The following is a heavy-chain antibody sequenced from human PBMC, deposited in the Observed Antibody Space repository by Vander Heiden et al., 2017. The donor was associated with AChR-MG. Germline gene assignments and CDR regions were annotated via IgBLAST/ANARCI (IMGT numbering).Heavy chain of an antibody. CDR3: SSDSGITAAGIFDY. Sequence: EVHLAESGGALVKPGESLRLSCVASGFSFSKGWMSWARQGPGKGLEWVGRIKSRQDGGTTDYAAPVKGRFTISRDDSRNTVYLQMNRLKIEDTAVYYCSSDSGITAAGIFDYWGQGILVTVSS. CDR2: IKSRQDGGTT. J-gene: IGHJ4*02. V-gene: IGHV3-15*02. CDR1: GFSFSKGW. D-gene: IGHD6-13*01.